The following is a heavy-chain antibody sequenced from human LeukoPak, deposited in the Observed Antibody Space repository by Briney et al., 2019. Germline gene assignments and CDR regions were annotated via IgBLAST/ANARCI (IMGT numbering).Heavy chain of an antibody. D-gene: IGHD5-18*01. V-gene: IGHV3-74*01. CDR2: INSDGTTT. CDR1: GFTFSSYW. Sequence: GGSLRLSCAASGFTFSSYWMSWVRQAPGKGLVWVSRINSDGTTTIYADFVKGRFTVSRDNAKNTLYLQMNSLRNEDTAVYYCASRGYSYGPPPHYWGQGTLVTVSS. J-gene: IGHJ4*02. CDR3: ASRGYSYGPPPHY.